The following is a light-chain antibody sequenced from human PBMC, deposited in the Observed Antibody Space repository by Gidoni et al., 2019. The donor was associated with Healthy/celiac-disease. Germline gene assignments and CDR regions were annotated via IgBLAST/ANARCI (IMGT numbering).Light chain of an antibody. CDR2: GSS. V-gene: IGKV3-20*01. CDR1: QSVSSSY. J-gene: IGKJ3*01. Sequence: EIVLTQSPGTLSLSPGERATLSCRASQSVSSSYLAWYQQKPGQAPRLLIYGSSSKATGIPDRFSGSGSGTDCTLTISRLEPEDFAVYYWKQYGSSPIFTFXPXTKVDI. CDR3: KQYGSSPIFT.